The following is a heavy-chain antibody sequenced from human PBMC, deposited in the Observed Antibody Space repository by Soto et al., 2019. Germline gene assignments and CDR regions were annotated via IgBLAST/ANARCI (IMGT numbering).Heavy chain of an antibody. V-gene: IGHV3-23*01. CDR1: GCTFNSYA. CDR3: ARAHSTGWQYFHY. J-gene: IGHJ4*02. CDR2: VSKSGLDT. Sequence: PGGSLRLSCAASGCTFNSYAMSWVRQAPGKGLEWVSAVSKSGLDTNYADFVQGRFTISRDNSKNTLYLHINSLKVDDTAMYYCARAHSTGWQYFHYWGPGTLVIVS. D-gene: IGHD1-1*01.